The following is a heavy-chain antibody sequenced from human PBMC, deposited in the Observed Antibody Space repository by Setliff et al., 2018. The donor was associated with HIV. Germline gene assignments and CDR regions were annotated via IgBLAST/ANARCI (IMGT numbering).Heavy chain of an antibody. D-gene: IGHD1-7*01. J-gene: IGHJ2*01. V-gene: IGHV4-31*03. CDR3: VRGEGTGTTGVGSFDL. Sequence: PSETLSLTCTVSGGSISSGAYYWSWIRQHPGKGLEWIGYIYYSGTTYSNPSLKSRVTISVDTSKNQFSLRLSSVTAADTAVYYCVRGEGTGTTGVGSFDLWGRGTLVTVSS. CDR1: GGSISSGAYY. CDR2: IYYSGTT.